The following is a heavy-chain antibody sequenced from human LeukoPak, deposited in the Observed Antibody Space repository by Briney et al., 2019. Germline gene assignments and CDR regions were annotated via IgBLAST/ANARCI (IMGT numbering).Heavy chain of an antibody. CDR3: TRYNNDYFDY. V-gene: IGHV3-33*01. J-gene: IGHJ4*02. CDR1: GFTFGGYG. CDR2: IAYDGSRA. Sequence: GGSLRLSCAGSGFTFGGYGMHWFRQTPGKGLEWVAVIAYDGSRAFYADSVKGRFTISRDNSKSTMSVQMDDLRAGDTAVYYCTRYNNDYFDYWGQGTLVTVSS. D-gene: IGHD1-14*01.